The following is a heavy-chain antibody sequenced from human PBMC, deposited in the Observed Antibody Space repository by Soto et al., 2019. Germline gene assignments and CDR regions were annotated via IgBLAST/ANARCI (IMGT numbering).Heavy chain of an antibody. Sequence: GGSLRLSCAASGFNCSSYDMRWVRQAPRKGLEWVSTLLVDGRTLYVDSVKGRFTISRDSSNNMVYLQMNSLTAGDTALYHCANATGTGGGAFDIRGQGSMGTVSS. J-gene: IGHJ3*02. CDR3: ANATGTGGGAFDI. V-gene: IGHV3-23*01. CDR2: LLVDGRT. CDR1: GFNCSSYD. D-gene: IGHD2-8*02.